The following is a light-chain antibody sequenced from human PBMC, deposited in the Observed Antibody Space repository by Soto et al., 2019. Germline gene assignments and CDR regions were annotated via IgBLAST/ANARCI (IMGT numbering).Light chain of an antibody. Sequence: DIQMTQSPSSLSASVGDRVTITCRASQIISSYLNWYQQKPGKAPKLLIYAASSLQSGVPSRFSGSGSGTDFTLTISSLQPEDFATYYCQQSYSTPHTFGQGTKLEIQ. CDR1: QIISSY. CDR2: AAS. V-gene: IGKV1-39*01. J-gene: IGKJ2*01. CDR3: QQSYSTPHT.